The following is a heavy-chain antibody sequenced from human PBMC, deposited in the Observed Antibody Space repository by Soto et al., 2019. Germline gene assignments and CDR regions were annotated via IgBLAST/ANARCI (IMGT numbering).Heavy chain of an antibody. CDR3: AKDQEIVVVVAATLAEYYYYYMDV. Sequence: GGSLRLSCAASGFTFDDCAMHWVRQAPGKGLEWVSGISWNSGSIGYADSVKGRFTISRDNAKNSLYLQMNSLRAEDTALYYCAKDQEIVVVVAATLAEYYYYYMDVWGKGTTVTVSS. CDR1: GFTFDDCA. J-gene: IGHJ6*03. CDR2: ISWNSGSI. D-gene: IGHD2-15*01. V-gene: IGHV3-9*01.